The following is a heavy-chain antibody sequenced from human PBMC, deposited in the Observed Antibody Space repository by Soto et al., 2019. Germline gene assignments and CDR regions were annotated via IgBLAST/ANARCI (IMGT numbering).Heavy chain of an antibody. J-gene: IGHJ6*03. V-gene: IGHV4-59*08. CDR3: ARHPPQRDFWSGYYLSYMDV. D-gene: IGHD3-3*01. Sequence: PSETLSLTCTVSGGSISSYYWSWIRQPPGKGLEWIGYIYYSGSTNYNPSLKSRVTISVDTSKNQFSLKLSSVTAADTAVYYCARHPPQRDFWSGYYLSYMDVWGKGTTVTVSS. CDR2: IYYSGST. CDR1: GGSISSYY.